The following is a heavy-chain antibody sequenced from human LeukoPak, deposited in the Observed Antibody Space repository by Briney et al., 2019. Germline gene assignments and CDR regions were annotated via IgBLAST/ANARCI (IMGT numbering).Heavy chain of an antibody. D-gene: IGHD3-16*01. J-gene: IGHJ4*02. V-gene: IGHV7-4-1*02. Sequence: ASVKVSCKASGYTFTTYAMNWVRQAPGQGLEWMGWINTNTGIPAYGQGFTGRFVFSLDTSVSTAYLQISSLKADDTAVYYCARWGTEEKLDYWGQGTLVTVSS. CDR3: ARWGTEEKLDY. CDR2: INTNTGIP. CDR1: GYTFTTYA.